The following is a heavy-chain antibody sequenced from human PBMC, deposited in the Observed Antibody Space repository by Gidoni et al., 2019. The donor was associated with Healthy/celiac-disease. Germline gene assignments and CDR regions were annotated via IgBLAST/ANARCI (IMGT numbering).Heavy chain of an antibody. V-gene: IGHV3-48*02. CDR2: ISSSSSTR. D-gene: IGHD5-18*01. J-gene: IGHJ4*02. CDR3: ARLYSYGYDY. CDR1: GFTFSSYS. Sequence: EVQLVESGGGLVQPGGSLRLTCAASGFTFSSYSMNWVRQAPGKGLGWFSYISSSSSTRYYADAVKGRFTISRDNAKNSLYLQMNSLRDEDTAVYYCARLYSYGYDYWGQGTLVTVSS.